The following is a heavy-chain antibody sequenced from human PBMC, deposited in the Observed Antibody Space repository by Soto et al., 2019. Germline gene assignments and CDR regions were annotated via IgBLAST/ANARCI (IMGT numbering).Heavy chain of an antibody. J-gene: IGHJ5*02. CDR1: GYTFTGYA. Sequence: ASVKVSCKASGYTFTGYAMHWVRQAPGQRLEWMGWINAGNGNTKYSQKFQGRFTITRDTSASTAYMELSSLRSEDTAVYYCATSLYCSGGSCYQDNWFDPWGQGTLVTVSS. V-gene: IGHV1-3*01. CDR2: INAGNGNT. CDR3: ATSLYCSGGSCYQDNWFDP. D-gene: IGHD2-15*01.